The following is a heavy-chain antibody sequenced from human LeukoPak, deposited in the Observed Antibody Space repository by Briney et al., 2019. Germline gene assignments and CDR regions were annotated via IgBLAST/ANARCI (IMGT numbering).Heavy chain of an antibody. J-gene: IGHJ4*02. CDR2: IYPGHSGT. CDR3: ARPGYYDSSGLDY. D-gene: IGHD3-22*01. V-gene: IGHV5-51*01. Sequence: GGSLQISCEGSGYHFTSYWIGGVRPLPGKGLEGLVIIYPGHSGTRYSPSFQGQVTISADKSISTAYLQWSSLKASDTAMYYCARPGYYDSSGLDYWGQGTLVTVSS. CDR1: GYHFTSYW.